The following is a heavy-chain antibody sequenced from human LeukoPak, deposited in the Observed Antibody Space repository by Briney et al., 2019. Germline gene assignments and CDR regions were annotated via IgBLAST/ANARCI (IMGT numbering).Heavy chain of an antibody. J-gene: IGHJ4*02. CDR1: GFTFSSYG. CDR3: AYTNNLKY. CDR2: IKHDGSEK. Sequence: GRSLRLSCAASGFTFSSYGMHWVRQAPGQGLEWVANIKHDGSEKYYVDSVKGRFTISRDDAKNSLSLQMNRVRAEDTAVYYCAYTNNLKYWGQGTLVTVSS. D-gene: IGHD3-16*01. V-gene: IGHV3-7*01.